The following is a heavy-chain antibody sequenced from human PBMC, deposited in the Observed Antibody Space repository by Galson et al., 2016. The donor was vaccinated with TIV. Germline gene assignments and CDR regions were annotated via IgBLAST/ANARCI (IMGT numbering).Heavy chain of an antibody. V-gene: IGHV3-74*01. CDR1: GFTFTTYW. CDR3: ARPSYYYDISSYYPLGF. CDR2: MNPDGSTR. Sequence: SLRLSCAASGFTFTTYWMHWVRQAPGKGLVWVSRMNPDGSTRDYADSVKGRFTISRDNAKNTLYLEMNGLRAEDTAVYYCARPSYYYDISSYYPLGFWGQGTLVTVSS. D-gene: IGHD3-22*01. J-gene: IGHJ4*02.